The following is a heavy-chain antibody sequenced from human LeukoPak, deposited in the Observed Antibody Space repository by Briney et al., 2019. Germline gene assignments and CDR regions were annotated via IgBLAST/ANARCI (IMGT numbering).Heavy chain of an antibody. Sequence: GASVKVSCKASVGTFSSYAISWVRQAPGQGLEWMGRIIPIFGLANYAQKFQGRVTITADKLTRTGYMELSSLRSEYTAVYYFARDTGTTWDQGTLVTVSS. CDR3: ARDTGTT. V-gene: IGHV1-69*04. D-gene: IGHD1-1*01. J-gene: IGHJ4*02. CDR1: VGTFSSYA. CDR2: IIPIFGLA.